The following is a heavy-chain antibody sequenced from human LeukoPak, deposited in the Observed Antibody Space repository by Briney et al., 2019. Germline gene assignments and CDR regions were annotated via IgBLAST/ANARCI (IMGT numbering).Heavy chain of an antibody. Sequence: SETLSLTCVVSGYSISIAYYWGWIRQPPGKGLEWIGRIFRGGSTSYNPPRMSRLTMSMDTSKNQFSLQLTSVTAADTAVYYCARYDSRGSGSTQLEYWGQGILVTISS. CDR3: ARYDSRGSGSTQLEY. D-gene: IGHD3-3*01. CDR1: GYSISIAYY. V-gene: IGHV4-38-2*01. J-gene: IGHJ4*02. CDR2: IFRGGST.